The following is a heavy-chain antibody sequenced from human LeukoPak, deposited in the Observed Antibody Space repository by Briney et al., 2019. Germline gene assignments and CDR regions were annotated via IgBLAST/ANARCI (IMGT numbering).Heavy chain of an antibody. CDR2: INSDGSST. CDR1: GFTFSSYW. Sequence: GGSLRLSCAASGFTFSSYWMHWVRQAPGKGLVWVSRINSDGSSTVYAGSVKGRFTISRDNAKNTLYLQMNSLRAEDTAVYYCARPYCSGGGCYSNIWFDPWGQGTLVTVSS. D-gene: IGHD2-15*01. CDR3: ARPYCSGGGCYSNIWFDP. V-gene: IGHV3-74*01. J-gene: IGHJ5*02.